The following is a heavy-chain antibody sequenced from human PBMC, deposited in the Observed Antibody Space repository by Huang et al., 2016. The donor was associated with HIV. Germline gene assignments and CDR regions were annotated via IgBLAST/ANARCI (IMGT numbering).Heavy chain of an antibody. Sequence: QVQLVESGGGVVQPGRSLRISCAASGFTFSSYGMHWVRQAPGKGLAWVAVISYVGKTKYYADSVKGRFSISRDNSKTTVYLQLNSLRVEDTAVYYCAKGGSAAAVLDFWGQGTLVTVSS. J-gene: IGHJ4*02. CDR2: ISYVGKTK. CDR3: AKGGSAAAVLDF. D-gene: IGHD6-13*01. V-gene: IGHV3-30*18. CDR1: GFTFSSYG.